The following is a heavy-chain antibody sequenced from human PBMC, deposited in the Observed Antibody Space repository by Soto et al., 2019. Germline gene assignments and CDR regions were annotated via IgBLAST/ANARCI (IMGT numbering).Heavy chain of an antibody. CDR1: GFTFSSYA. D-gene: IGHD1-7*01. Sequence: EVQLLESGGGLVQPGGSLRLSCAASGFTFSSYAMSWVRQAPGKGLEWVSAISGSGGSTYYADSVKGRFTISRDNSKNTLYLQMNSLRAEDTAVYYCATTGGLELLQPDYWGQGTLVTVSS. V-gene: IGHV3-23*01. J-gene: IGHJ4*02. CDR2: ISGSGGST. CDR3: ATTGGLELLQPDY.